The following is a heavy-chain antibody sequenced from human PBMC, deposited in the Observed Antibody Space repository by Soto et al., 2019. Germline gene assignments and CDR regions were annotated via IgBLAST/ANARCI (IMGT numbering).Heavy chain of an antibody. V-gene: IGHV1-2*02. CDR3: AKAPYSSSWYSNDPTGDFLNYDY. D-gene: IGHD6-13*01. CDR2: INPNSGGT. CDR1: GYTLIVYS. J-gene: IGHJ4*02. Sequence: ASVKVSCKASGYTLIVYSIHWVRQAPGEGLEWMGWINPNSGGTNFAQKFQGRVTMTRDTSITTAYMDLGSLRSDDTAVYYCAKAPYSSSWYSNDPTGDFLNYDYWGQGTLVTVSS.